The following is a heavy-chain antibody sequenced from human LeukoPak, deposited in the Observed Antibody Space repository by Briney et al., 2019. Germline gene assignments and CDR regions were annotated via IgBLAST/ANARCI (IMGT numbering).Heavy chain of an antibody. D-gene: IGHD1-26*01. J-gene: IGHJ4*02. CDR1: GFTFSSDT. CDR2: ISSSSSYI. V-gene: IGHV3-21*04. Sequence: PGGSLRPSCAASGFTFSSDTMNWVRQAPGEGLGRVSSISSSSSYINYADSVKGGFTISRDNHKNTLYLQMNSLRDEDTAVYYCAKEDSGSYCSFDFWGQGTLVTVSS. CDR3: AKEDSGSYCSFDF.